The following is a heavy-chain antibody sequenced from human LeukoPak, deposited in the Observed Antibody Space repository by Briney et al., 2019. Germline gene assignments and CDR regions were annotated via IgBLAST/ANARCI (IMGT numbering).Heavy chain of an antibody. CDR1: GFTFSSYG. CDR3: ARGILSGWTGHYFDY. CDR2: IWYDGSNK. Sequence: GGSLRLSCAASGFTFSSYGMHWVRQAPGKGLEWVAVIWYDGSNKYYADSVKGRFTISRDNSKNTLYLQMNSLRAEDTAVYYCARGILSGWTGHYFDYWGQGTLVTVSS. V-gene: IGHV3-33*01. D-gene: IGHD6-19*01. J-gene: IGHJ4*02.